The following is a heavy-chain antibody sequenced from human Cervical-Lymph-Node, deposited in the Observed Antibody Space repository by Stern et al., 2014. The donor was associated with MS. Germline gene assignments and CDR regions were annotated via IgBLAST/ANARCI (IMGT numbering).Heavy chain of an antibody. Sequence: QVQLQESGPGLLRPSETLSLTCTVSGASITSYYWSWIRQPPGKGLEWIGYIYYRGNTNYHASLKGRVAISIGSSKTQFSLRLSSVTAADTAVYYCARATDLWGQGTLVTVSS. CDR3: ARATDL. V-gene: IGHV4-59*01. J-gene: IGHJ5*02. CDR2: IYYRGNT. CDR1: GASITSYY.